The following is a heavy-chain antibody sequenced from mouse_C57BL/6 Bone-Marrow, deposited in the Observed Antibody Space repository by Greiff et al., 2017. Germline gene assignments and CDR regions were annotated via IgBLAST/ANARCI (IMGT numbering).Heavy chain of an antibody. J-gene: IGHJ3*01. V-gene: IGHV1-18*01. D-gene: IGHD4-1*01. CDR1: GYTFTDYN. CDR2: INPNNGGT. CDR3: ARLGPWFAY. Sequence: EVKLVESGPELVKPGASVKIPCKASGYTFTDYNMDWVKQSHGKSLEWIGDINPNNGGTIYNQKFKGKATLTVDKSSSTAYMELRSLTSEDTAVYYCARLGPWFAYWGQGTLVTVSA.